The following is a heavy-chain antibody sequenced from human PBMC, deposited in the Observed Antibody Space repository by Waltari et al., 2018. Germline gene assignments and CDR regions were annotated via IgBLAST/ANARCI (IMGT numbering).Heavy chain of an antibody. D-gene: IGHD6-13*01. Sequence: QVQLQESGPGLVKPSETLSLTCTVSGGSISSYYWSWIRQPPGKGLEWIGYIYYSGSTNYNPSLKSRVTISVDTSKNQFSLKLSSVTAADTAVYYCARDRGYSSSWSYYYYGMDVWGQGTTVTVSS. J-gene: IGHJ6*02. V-gene: IGHV4-59*01. CDR2: IYYSGST. CDR1: GGSISSYY. CDR3: ARDRGYSSSWSYYYYGMDV.